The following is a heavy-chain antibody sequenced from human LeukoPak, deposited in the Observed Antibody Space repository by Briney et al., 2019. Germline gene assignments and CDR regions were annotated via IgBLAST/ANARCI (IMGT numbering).Heavy chain of an antibody. D-gene: IGHD3-10*01. V-gene: IGHV3-7*01. CDR1: EFTFSSYW. Sequence: GGSLRLSCEASEFTFSSYWMNWVRQAPGKGLEWVANIKPDGSQKYFVDSVKGRFTISRDNADNLLYLEMNNLRADDTAVYYCARASHYFGSGTYSSAPWGQGTLVIVSA. J-gene: IGHJ3*01. CDR3: ARASHYFGSGTYSSAP. CDR2: IKPDGSQK.